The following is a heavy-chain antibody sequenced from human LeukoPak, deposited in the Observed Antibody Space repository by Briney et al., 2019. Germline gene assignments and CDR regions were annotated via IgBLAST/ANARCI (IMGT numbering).Heavy chain of an antibody. CDR2: VYYSGTT. CDR3: ARGSGAMVRGVIIDY. D-gene: IGHD3-10*01. V-gene: IGHV4-59*01. CDR1: GGSIRSDF. Sequence: SETLSLTCTVSGGSIRSDFWSWIRQPPGKGLEWIGYVYYSGTTNYNPSLKSRVTISVDTSKNQFSLKLSSVTAADTAVYYCARGSGAMVRGVIIDYWGQGTLVTVSS. J-gene: IGHJ4*02.